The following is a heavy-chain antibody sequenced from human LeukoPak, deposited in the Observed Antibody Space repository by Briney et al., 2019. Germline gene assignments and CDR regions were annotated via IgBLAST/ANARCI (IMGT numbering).Heavy chain of an antibody. D-gene: IGHD3-22*01. J-gene: IGHJ5*02. CDR2: MNPNSGNT. Sequence: ASVKVSCKASGYTFTSYDINWVRQATGQGLEWMGWMNPNSGNTGYAQKFQGRVTMTRNTSISTAYMELSSLRSEDTAVYYCARGVLYYYDSSGYYVVRNSFDPWGQGTLVTVSS. V-gene: IGHV1-8*01. CDR3: ARGVLYYYDSSGYYVVRNSFDP. CDR1: GYTFTSYD.